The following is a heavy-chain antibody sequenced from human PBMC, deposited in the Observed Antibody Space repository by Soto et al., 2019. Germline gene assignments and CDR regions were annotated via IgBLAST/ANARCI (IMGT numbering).Heavy chain of an antibody. CDR3: ARHVGLQKNYYMDV. CDR2: IYYSGST. CDR1: GGSISSYY. V-gene: IGHV4-59*08. Sequence: SETLSLTCTVSGGSISSYYWSWIRQPPGKGLEWIGYIYYSGSTNYNPSLKSRVTISVDTSKNQFSLKLSSVTAADTAVYYCARHVGLQKNYYMDVWGKGTTVTVSS. D-gene: IGHD4-4*01. J-gene: IGHJ6*03.